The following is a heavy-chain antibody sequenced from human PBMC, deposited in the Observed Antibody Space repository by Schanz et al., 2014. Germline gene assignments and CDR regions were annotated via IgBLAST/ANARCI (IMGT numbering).Heavy chain of an antibody. J-gene: IGHJ4*02. V-gene: IGHV3-7*01. CDR1: EFTFNTYC. CDR3: AKYGGELGVSFEY. Sequence: EVQLVESGGGLVQPGGSLRLSCAASEFTFNTYCMSWVRQAPGKGLEWVASINQDGYDKHYVDSVKGRFTVSRDDAKNSLYLQMNSLRPEDTAVYYCAKYGGELGVSFEYWGQGTLVTVSS. CDR2: INQDGYDK. D-gene: IGHD7-27*01.